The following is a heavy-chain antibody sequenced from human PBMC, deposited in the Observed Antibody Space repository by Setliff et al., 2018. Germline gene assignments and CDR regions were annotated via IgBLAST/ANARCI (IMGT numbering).Heavy chain of an antibody. CDR3: ARGGSYRPYAFDI. D-gene: IGHD1-26*01. Sequence: PSETLSLTCAVYGGSFSDYYWSWIRQPPGKGLAWIGEINHSGSTNYNPSLKSRVTISLDTSKNQFSLTVTSVTAADTAVYYCARGGSYRPYAFDIWGQGTMVTVSS. V-gene: IGHV4-34*01. J-gene: IGHJ3*02. CDR1: GGSFSDYY. CDR2: INHSGST.